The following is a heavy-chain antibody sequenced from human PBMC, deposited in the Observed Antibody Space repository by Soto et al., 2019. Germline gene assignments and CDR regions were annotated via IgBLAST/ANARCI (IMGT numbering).Heavy chain of an antibody. Sequence: ASEDRSLSWSGSGGFIGREWWSWSRQPPGKGLEWIAYIYYSVSTNYNPSLKSRVTISVDTSKNQFSLKLSSVTAADTAVYYCARIIVMVRGVPIDWYFDLWGRGTLVTVSS. D-gene: IGHD3-10*01. J-gene: IGHJ2*01. V-gene: IGHV4-59*01. CDR3: ARIIVMVRGVPIDWYFDL. CDR1: GGFIGREW. CDR2: IYYSVST.